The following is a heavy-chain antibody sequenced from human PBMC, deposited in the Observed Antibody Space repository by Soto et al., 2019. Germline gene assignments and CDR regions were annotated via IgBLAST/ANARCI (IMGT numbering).Heavy chain of an antibody. CDR1: GFTFSSYG. V-gene: IGHV3-30*18. J-gene: IGHJ3*02. CDR3: AKDGRITMVRGVSAFDI. Sequence: GGSLRLSCAASGFTFSSYGVHWVRQAPGKGLEWVAVISYDGSNKYYADSVKGRFTISRDNSKNTLYLQMNSLGAEDTAVYYCAKDGRITMVRGVSAFDICGQRTMFTVSS. D-gene: IGHD3-10*01. CDR2: ISYDGSNK.